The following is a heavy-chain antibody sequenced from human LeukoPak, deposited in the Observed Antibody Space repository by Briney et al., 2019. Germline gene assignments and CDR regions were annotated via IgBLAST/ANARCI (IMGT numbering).Heavy chain of an antibody. D-gene: IGHD3/OR15-3a*01. Sequence: SETLSLTCTVSGVSISSYYGSWVRQPPGKGLEWIGYIYYSGSTNYNPSLKSRVTISVDTSKNQFSLKLSSVTAADTAVYYCARGTRNFDYWGQGTLVTVSS. J-gene: IGHJ4*02. CDR3: ARGTRNFDY. V-gene: IGHV4-59*08. CDR1: GVSISSYY. CDR2: IYYSGST.